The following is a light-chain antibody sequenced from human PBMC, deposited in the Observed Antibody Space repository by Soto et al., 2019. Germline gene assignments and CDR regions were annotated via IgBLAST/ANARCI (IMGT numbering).Light chain of an antibody. CDR3: QQYKSYWT. Sequence: DIQITQLPASLSSCVLDIVTITCRASQSISTWLGWYQQTPGKATKLLISDACSLETGVPSRFSGSGSGTEFTLTINSLQTDDFATYYCQQYKSYWTFGQGTKVDIK. J-gene: IGKJ1*01. CDR2: DAC. CDR1: QSISTW. V-gene: IGKV1-5*01.